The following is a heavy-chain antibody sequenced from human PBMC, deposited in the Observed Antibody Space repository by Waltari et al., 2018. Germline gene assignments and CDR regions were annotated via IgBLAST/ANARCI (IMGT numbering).Heavy chain of an antibody. V-gene: IGHV1-2*02. Sequence: QVQLVPSGAEVKKPGASVKVPCKASVYTFTGYYMPWVRPAPAQGLEWMGWINPNSGGTNYAQKFQGRVTMTRDTSISTAYMELSRLRSDDTAVYYCARAYYDILTGYYSAFDYWGQGTLVTVSS. CDR3: ARAYYDILTGYYSAFDY. CDR2: INPNSGGT. CDR1: VYTFTGYY. D-gene: IGHD3-9*01. J-gene: IGHJ4*02.